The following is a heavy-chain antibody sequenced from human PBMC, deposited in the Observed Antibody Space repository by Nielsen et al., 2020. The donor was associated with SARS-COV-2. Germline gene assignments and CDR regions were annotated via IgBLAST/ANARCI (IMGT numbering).Heavy chain of an antibody. CDR3: AKGQLEYYDFWSGYYHSPSLYYYYGMDV. CDR2: ISYDGSNT. Sequence: GESLKISCAASGFTFSSYGMHWVRQAPGKGLEWVAVISYDGSNTYYADSVKGRFTISRDNSKNTLYLQMNSLRAEDTAVYYCAKGQLEYYDFWSGYYHSPSLYYYYGMDVWGQGTTVTVSS. D-gene: IGHD3-3*01. J-gene: IGHJ6*02. CDR1: GFTFSSYG. V-gene: IGHV3-30*18.